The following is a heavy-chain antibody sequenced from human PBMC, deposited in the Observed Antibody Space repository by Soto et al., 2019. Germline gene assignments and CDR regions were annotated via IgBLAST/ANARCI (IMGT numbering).Heavy chain of an antibody. Sequence: GSSVKVSCKASGYTFTSYGISWVRQAPGQGLEWMGWISAYNGNTNYAQKLQGRVTMTTDTSTSTAYMELRSLRSDDTAVYYCARVYYGSGSYYNDHLYYYYYGMDVWGQVTTVTVS. CDR1: GYTFTSYG. V-gene: IGHV1-18*04. CDR3: ARVYYGSGSYYNDHLYYYYYGMDV. D-gene: IGHD3-10*01. J-gene: IGHJ6*02. CDR2: ISAYNGNT.